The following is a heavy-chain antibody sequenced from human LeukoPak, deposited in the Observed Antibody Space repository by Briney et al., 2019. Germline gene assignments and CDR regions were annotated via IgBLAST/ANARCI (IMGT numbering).Heavy chain of an antibody. CDR3: TTTYYYDSSPGSFDY. D-gene: IGHD3-22*01. CDR1: GFTFSSYA. J-gene: IGHJ4*02. V-gene: IGHV3-15*01. Sequence: GGSLRLSCAASGFTFSSYAVSWVRQAPGKGLEWVGRIKSKADGGITDYAEPVKGRFTFSRDDSKNTLYLQMNSLKTEDTAVYYCTTTYYYDSSPGSFDYWGQGTLVTVSS. CDR2: IKSKADGGIT.